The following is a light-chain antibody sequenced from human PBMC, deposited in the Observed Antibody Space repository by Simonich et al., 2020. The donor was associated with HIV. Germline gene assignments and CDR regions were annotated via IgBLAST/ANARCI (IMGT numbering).Light chain of an antibody. CDR1: QSLVHRDGNTY. CDR2: KVS. J-gene: IGKJ3*01. CDR3: MQGTHWPPFT. V-gene: IGKV2-30*02. Sequence: DVVMTQSPLSLPVTLGQPASISCRSSQSLVHRDGNTYLNWFQQRPGKSPRRLIYKVSNRDSGVPDRFSGSGSGTDFTLKISRVEAEDVGVYYCMQGTHWPPFTFGPGTKVEIK.